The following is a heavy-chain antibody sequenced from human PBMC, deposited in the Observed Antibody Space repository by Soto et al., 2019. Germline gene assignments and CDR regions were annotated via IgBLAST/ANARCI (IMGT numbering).Heavy chain of an antibody. D-gene: IGHD3-22*01. V-gene: IGHV4-39*01. CDR1: GGSISSSSYY. CDR3: VAYDSSGYDAFDI. J-gene: IGHJ3*02. CDR2: IYYSGST. Sequence: SETLSLTCAVSGGSISSSSYYWGWIRQPPGKGLEWIGSIYYSGSTYYNPSLKSRVTISVDTSKNQFSLKLSSVTAADTAVYYCVAYDSSGYDAFDIWGQGTMVTVSS.